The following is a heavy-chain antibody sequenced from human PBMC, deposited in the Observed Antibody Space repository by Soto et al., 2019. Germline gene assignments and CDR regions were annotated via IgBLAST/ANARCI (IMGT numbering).Heavy chain of an antibody. CDR1: GFTFSSYA. CDR2: ISGSGGST. CDR3: AKDRPDYYDSRWYFDY. Sequence: PGGSLRLSCAASGFTFSSYAMSWVRQAPGKGLEWVSAISGSGGSTYYADSVKGRFTISRDNSKNTLYLQMNSLRAEDTAVYYCAKDRPDYYDSRWYFDYWGQGTLVTVSS. J-gene: IGHJ4*02. V-gene: IGHV3-23*01. D-gene: IGHD3-22*01.